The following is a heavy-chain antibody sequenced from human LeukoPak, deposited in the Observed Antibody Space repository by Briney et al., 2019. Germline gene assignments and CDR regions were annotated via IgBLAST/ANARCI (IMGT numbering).Heavy chain of an antibody. CDR3: ARGSWLVYYYGMDV. J-gene: IGHJ6*02. CDR1: GGSFSGYY. D-gene: IGHD6-19*01. Sequence: PSETLSLTCAVYGGSFSGYYWSWIRQPPGKGLEWIGYIYYSGSTNYNPSLKSRVTISVDTSKNQFSLKLSSVTAADTAVYYCARGSWLVYYYGMDVWGQGTTVTVSS. V-gene: IGHV4-59*01. CDR2: IYYSGST.